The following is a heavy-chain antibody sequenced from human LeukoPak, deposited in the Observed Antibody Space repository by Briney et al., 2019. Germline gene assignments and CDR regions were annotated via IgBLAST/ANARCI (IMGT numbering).Heavy chain of an antibody. D-gene: IGHD1-1*01. V-gene: IGHV4-39*07. CDR2: IYYSGST. J-gene: IGHJ3*02. Sequence: SETLSLTCTVSGGSISSSSYYWGWIRQPPGKGLEWIGSIYYSGSTYYNPSLKSRVTISVDTSKNQFSLKLSSVTAADTAVYYCAGTTLGAFDIWGQGTMVTVSS. CDR1: GGSISSSSYY. CDR3: AGTTLGAFDI.